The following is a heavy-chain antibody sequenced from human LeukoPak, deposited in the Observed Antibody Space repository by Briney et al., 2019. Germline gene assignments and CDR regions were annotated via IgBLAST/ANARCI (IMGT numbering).Heavy chain of an antibody. Sequence: ASVKVSCKASGYTFTGYYMHWVRQAPGQGLEWMGWINPNSGGTNYAQKFQGRVTMTRDTSISTAYMELSRLRSDHTAVYYCARDLGGLVSGSYYGNWFDPWGQGTLVTVSS. CDR3: ARDLGGLVSGSYYGNWFDP. J-gene: IGHJ5*02. CDR1: GYTFTGYY. D-gene: IGHD3-10*01. CDR2: INPNSGGT. V-gene: IGHV1-2*02.